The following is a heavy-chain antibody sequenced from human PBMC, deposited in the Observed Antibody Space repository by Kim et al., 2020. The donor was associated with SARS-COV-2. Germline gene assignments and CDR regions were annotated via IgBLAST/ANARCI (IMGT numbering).Heavy chain of an antibody. D-gene: IGHD6-13*01. CDR1: GFTFSSYT. CDR3: AKDHSSSWYYYYYYGMDG. J-gene: IGHJ6*02. Sequence: GGSLRLSCAASGFTFSSYTMSWVRQAPGKGLEWVSAISGSGGSTYYADSVKGRFTISRDNSKNTLYLQMNSLRAEDTAVYYCAKDHSSSWYYYYYYGMDGRGQGPPVPVSS. V-gene: IGHV3-23*01. CDR2: ISGSGGST.